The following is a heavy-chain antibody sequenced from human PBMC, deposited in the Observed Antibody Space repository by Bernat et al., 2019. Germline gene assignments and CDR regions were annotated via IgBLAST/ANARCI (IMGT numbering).Heavy chain of an antibody. D-gene: IGHD3-16*02. CDR3: ARHNCYDYVWGSYRWGFLFDD. CDR1: GCSISSSSYY. Sequence: QLQLQDSGPGLVKPSETLSLTCTVSGCSISSSSYYWCWIRQPPGKGLEWIGSIYYSGSTYYNPSLKSRVTISVDTSKNQFPLKLSSVTAADTAVYYCARHNCYDYVWGSYRWGFLFDDWGQGTLVTVSS. V-gene: IGHV4-39*01. J-gene: IGHJ4*02. CDR2: IYYSGST.